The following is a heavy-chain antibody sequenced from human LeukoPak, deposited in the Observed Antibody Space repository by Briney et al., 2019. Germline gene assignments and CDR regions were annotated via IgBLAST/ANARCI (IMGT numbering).Heavy chain of an antibody. CDR3: ARADSGGWYHDY. Sequence: SVKVSCKASGGTFCSYAISRVRQAPGQGLEWMGGIIPIFGTANYAQKFQGRVTITTDESTSTAYMELSSLRSEDTAEYYCARADSGGWYHDYWGQGTLVTVSS. V-gene: IGHV1-69*05. D-gene: IGHD6-19*01. J-gene: IGHJ4*02. CDR1: GGTFCSYA. CDR2: IIPIFGTA.